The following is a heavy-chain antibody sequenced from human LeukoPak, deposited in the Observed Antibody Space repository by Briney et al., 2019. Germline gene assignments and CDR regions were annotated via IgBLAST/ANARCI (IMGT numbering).Heavy chain of an antibody. V-gene: IGHV1-18*01. CDR1: GYTFTSYG. J-gene: IGHJ4*02. CDR2: INTYNSNT. D-gene: IGHD2-21*02. CDR3: AGDRTAMATTNFDF. Sequence: ASVTVSCKCSGYTFTSYGISWVRQAPGQGHEWMGWINTYNSNTNYAHKLQGRVTMTTDTSTSTAYMELRSLRSDDAAVYYCAGDRTAMATTNFDFEGWGHVVMVSA.